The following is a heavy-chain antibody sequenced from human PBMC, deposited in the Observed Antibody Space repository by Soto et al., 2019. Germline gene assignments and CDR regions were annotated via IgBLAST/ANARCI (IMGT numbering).Heavy chain of an antibody. CDR2: ISYDGINN. CDR1: GFTFSSYA. Sequence: PGGSLRLSCAASGFTFSSYAMHWVRQAPGKGLEWVAVISYDGINNFYADFLKGRFTISRDNSKNTLYLQMNSLRVEYTAVYYCARTYYYGSGSYNYYYYYGMDVWGQGTTVTVSS. D-gene: IGHD3-10*01. V-gene: IGHV3-30*04. J-gene: IGHJ6*02. CDR3: ARTYYYGSGSYNYYYYYGMDV.